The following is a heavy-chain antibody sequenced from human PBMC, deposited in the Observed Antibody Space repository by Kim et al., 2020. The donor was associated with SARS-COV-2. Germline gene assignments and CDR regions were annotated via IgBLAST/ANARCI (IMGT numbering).Heavy chain of an antibody. J-gene: IGHJ6*02. CDR1: GYTFTSYA. V-gene: IGHV1-3*01. D-gene: IGHD4-17*01. Sequence: ASVKVSCKASGYTFTSYAMHWVRQAPGQRLEWMGWINAGNGNTKYSQKFQGRVTITRDTSASTAYMELSSLRSEDTAVYYCARDQRLWTTVSNSPGFYYYGMDVWGQGTTVTVSS. CDR2: INAGNGNT. CDR3: ARDQRLWTTVSNSPGFYYYGMDV.